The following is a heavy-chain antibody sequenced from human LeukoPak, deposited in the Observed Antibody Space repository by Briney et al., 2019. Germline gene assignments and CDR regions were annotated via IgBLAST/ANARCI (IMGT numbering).Heavy chain of an antibody. CDR3: ARADCSASTCGFDP. CDR2: IYYSGST. D-gene: IGHD2-15*01. CDR1: GGFISSSSYY. V-gene: IGHV4-39*07. Sequence: PSETLSLTCTVSGGFISSSSYYWGWIRQPPGKGLEWIGSIYYSGSTYYDPSLKSRVTMSVDTSKNQFSLRLSSVTAADTAVYYCARADCSASTCGFDPWGQGTLVTVSS. J-gene: IGHJ5*02.